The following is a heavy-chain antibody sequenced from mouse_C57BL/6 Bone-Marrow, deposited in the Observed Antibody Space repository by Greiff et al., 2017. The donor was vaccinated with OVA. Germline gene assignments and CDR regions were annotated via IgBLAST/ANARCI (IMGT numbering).Heavy chain of an antibody. D-gene: IGHD2-4*01. Sequence: DVKLVESGGGLVKPGGSLKLSCAASGFTFSDYGMHWVRQAPDKGLEWVAYISSGSSTIYYADTVKGRFTISRDNAKNTLFLHMTRLRDEDTAMYDCARGDDYDWFAYWGQGTLVTVSA. CDR1: GFTFSDYG. V-gene: IGHV5-17*01. CDR3: ARGDDYDWFAY. CDR2: ISSGSSTI. J-gene: IGHJ3*01.